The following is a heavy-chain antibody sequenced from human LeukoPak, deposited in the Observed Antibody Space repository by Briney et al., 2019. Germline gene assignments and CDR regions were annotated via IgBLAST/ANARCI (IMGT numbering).Heavy chain of an antibody. CDR2: IYYSGST. CDR1: GGSINSDVYY. D-gene: IGHD6-13*01. J-gene: IGHJ6*03. V-gene: IGHV4-31*03. Sequence: PSQTLSLTCTVSGGSINSDVYYWSWVRQHPEKGLEYIGHIYYSGSTYYNPSLKSRPTISVDTSKNQFSLKLSSVTAADTAVYYCARTGSSSWTNFYYYMDVWGKGTTVTVSS. CDR3: ARTGSSSWTNFYYYMDV.